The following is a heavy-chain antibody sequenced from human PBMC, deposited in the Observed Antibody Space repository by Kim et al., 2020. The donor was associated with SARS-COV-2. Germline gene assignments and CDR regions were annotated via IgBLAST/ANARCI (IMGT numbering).Heavy chain of an antibody. CDR2: DGGSR. D-gene: IGHD3-3*02. CDR3: TSIFEY. J-gene: IGHJ4*02. V-gene: IGHV3-74*01. Sequence: DGGSRYYADSDKGRFTTSRDNANNMVYLQMNSLRVDDTAIYYCTSIFEYWGQGALVTVSS.